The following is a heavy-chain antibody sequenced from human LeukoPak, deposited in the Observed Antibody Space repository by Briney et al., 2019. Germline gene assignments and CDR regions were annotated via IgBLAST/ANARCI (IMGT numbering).Heavy chain of an antibody. V-gene: IGHV3-23*01. D-gene: IGHD4-17*01. CDR2: ISGSGGST. CDR3: AKLTTHDYGDFGY. Sequence: GGSLRLSCAASGFTFSSYAMTWVRQAPGKGLEWVSTISGSGGSTYYADSVKGRFTISRDNSKNTLYLQMNSLRAEDTAVYYCAKLTTHDYGDFGYWGQGTLVTVSS. CDR1: GFTFSSYA. J-gene: IGHJ4*02.